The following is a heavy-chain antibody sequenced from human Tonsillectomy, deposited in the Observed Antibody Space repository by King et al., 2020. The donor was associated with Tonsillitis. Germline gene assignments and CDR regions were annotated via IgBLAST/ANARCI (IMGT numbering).Heavy chain of an antibody. CDR3: ARAPYTTSAFYFDF. CDR1: GFSVRRKY. D-gene: IGHD1-14*01. J-gene: IGHJ4*02. V-gene: IGHV3-53*01. Sequence: VQLVESGGGLIQPGGALRLSCVASGFSVRRKYMSGVRQAPGKGLEWVSVIYSGDSTFYAKSVKGRFTISRDNSKNTLFLQMNSLRAEDTATYYCARAPYTTSAFYFDFWGQGTLVTVSS. CDR2: IYSGDST.